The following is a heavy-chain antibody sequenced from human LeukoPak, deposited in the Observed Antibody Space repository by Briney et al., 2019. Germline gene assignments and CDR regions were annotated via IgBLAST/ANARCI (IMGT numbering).Heavy chain of an antibody. CDR3: AKAPGYFPQGAFDI. J-gene: IGHJ3*02. CDR2: ISGSGGST. D-gene: IGHD2/OR15-2a*01. CDR1: GFTFSSYA. V-gene: IGHV3-23*01. Sequence: GGSLRLSCAASGFTFSSYAMSWVRQAPGKGLEWVSTISGSGGSTYYADSVKGRFTISRDNSKNTLYLQMNSLRAEGTAVYYCAKAPGYFPQGAFDIWGQGTMVTVSS.